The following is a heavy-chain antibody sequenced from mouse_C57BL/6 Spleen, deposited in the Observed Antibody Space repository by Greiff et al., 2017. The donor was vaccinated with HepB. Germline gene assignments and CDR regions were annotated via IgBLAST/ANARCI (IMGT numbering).Heavy chain of an antibody. CDR3: ARVIGGNYYAMDY. Sequence: VQLQQPGAELVKPGASVKLSCKASGYTFTSYWMQWVKQRPGQGLEWIGEIDPSDSYTNYNQKCKGKATLTVDTSSSTAYMQLSSLTSEDSAVYYCARVIGGNYYAMDYWGQGTSVTVSS. CDR1: GYTFTSYW. D-gene: IGHD3-1*01. CDR2: IDPSDSYT. V-gene: IGHV1-50*01. J-gene: IGHJ4*01.